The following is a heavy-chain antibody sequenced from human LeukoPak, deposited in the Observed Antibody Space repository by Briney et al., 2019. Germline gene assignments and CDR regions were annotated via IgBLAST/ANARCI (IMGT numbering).Heavy chain of an antibody. CDR2: IYYSGST. CDR3: ARHGSGGSCYSD. Sequence: SETLSLTCTVSGGSISSYYWSWIRQPPGKGLEWIGYIYYSGSTNYNPSLKSRVTISVDTSKSQFSLKRSSVTAADTAVYYCARHGSGGSCYSDWGQGTLVTVSS. V-gene: IGHV4-59*01. J-gene: IGHJ4*02. CDR1: GGSISSYY. D-gene: IGHD2-15*01.